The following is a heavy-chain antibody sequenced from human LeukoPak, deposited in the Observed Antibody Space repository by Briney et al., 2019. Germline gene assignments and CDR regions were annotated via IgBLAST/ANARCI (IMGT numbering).Heavy chain of an antibody. J-gene: IGHJ4*02. Sequence: GGSLRLSCAASGFTFSSYAMSWVRQAPGKGLEWVAVIWYDGSNKYYADSVKGRFTISRDNSKNTLYLQINSLRAEDTAVYYCARDSGVTPTGKLDYWGQGTLVTVSS. D-gene: IGHD4-23*01. CDR2: IWYDGSNK. CDR3: ARDSGVTPTGKLDY. CDR1: GFTFSSYA. V-gene: IGHV3-33*08.